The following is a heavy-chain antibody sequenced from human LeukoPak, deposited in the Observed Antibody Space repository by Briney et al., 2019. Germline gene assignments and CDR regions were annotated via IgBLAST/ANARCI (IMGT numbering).Heavy chain of an antibody. CDR2: ISNDGSSS. CDR1: GFTFSNHW. Sequence: GGSLRLSCAASGFTFSNHWMHWVRQAPGKGLVWVSDISNDGSSSSYADSVKGRFTISRDNAKNTLYLQMSSQRVEDTAMYYCVRDSGGPDYWGQGTLVTVSS. V-gene: IGHV3-74*01. D-gene: IGHD2-15*01. CDR3: VRDSGGPDY. J-gene: IGHJ4*02.